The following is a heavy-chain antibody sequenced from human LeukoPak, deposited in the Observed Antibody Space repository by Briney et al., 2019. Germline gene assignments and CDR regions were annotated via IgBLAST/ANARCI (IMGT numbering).Heavy chain of an antibody. J-gene: IGHJ4*02. CDR1: GYSISSGYY. CDR2: IYHSGST. CDR3: ARGPRWVVVPAAMTPLVSADEYYFDY. V-gene: IGHV4-38-2*02. Sequence: PSETLSLTCTVSGYSISSGYYWGWIRQPPGKGLEWIGSIYHSGSTYYNPSLKSRVTISVDTSKNQFSLKLSSVTAADTAVYYCARGPRWVVVPAAMTPLVSADEYYFDYWGQGTLVTVSS. D-gene: IGHD2-2*01.